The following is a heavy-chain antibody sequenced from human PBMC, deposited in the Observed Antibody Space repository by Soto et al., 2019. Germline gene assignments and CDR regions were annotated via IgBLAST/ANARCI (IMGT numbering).Heavy chain of an antibody. Sequence: QVQLVQSGAEVKKPGASVKVSCKASGYTFTGYYMHWVRQAPGQGREWMGWINPNSGGTNYAQKFQGWVTMTRDTSISTAYMELSRLRSDDTAVYYCASSPFHDYGAYGWFDPWGQGNLVTVSS. CDR2: INPNSGGT. D-gene: IGHD4-17*01. J-gene: IGHJ5*02. CDR1: GYTFTGYY. V-gene: IGHV1-2*04. CDR3: ASSPFHDYGAYGWFDP.